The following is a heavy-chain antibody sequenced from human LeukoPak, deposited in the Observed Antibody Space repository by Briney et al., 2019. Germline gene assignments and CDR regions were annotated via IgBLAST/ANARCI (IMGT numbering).Heavy chain of an antibody. J-gene: IGHJ3*02. Sequence: SETLSLTCTVSGGSISSYYWSWIRQPPGKGLEWIGYIYYSGSTNYNPSLKGRVTISVDTSKNQFSLQLNSVTPEDTAVYYCASSSLRGSDAFDIWGQGTMVTVSS. CDR3: ASSSLRGSDAFDI. CDR1: GGSISSYY. D-gene: IGHD3-16*01. CDR2: IYYSGST. V-gene: IGHV4-59*12.